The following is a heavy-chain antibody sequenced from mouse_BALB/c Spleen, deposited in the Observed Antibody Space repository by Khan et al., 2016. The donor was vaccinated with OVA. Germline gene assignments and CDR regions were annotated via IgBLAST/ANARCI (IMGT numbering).Heavy chain of an antibody. CDR3: ARGGRFAY. CDR2: ISTYYGHA. V-gene: IGHV1S137*01. D-gene: IGHD3-3*01. Sequence: VQLQESGAELVRPGVSVKLSCKGSGYTFTDYAMHWMKQSHAKSLEWIGVISTYYGHATYNQKFKGKATMTVDKSSSTAYMELARLTSEDSAIYYCARGGRFAYWGQGTRVTVSA. J-gene: IGHJ3*01. CDR1: GYTFTDYA.